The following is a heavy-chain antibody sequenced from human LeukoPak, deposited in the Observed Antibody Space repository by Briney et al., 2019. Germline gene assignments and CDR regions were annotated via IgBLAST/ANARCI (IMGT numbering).Heavy chain of an antibody. Sequence: GASVKVSCKASGYTFISYYMHWVRQAPGQGLEWMGIINPSGGSTNYAQKFQGRVTMTRDMSTSTVYMELSSLRSKDTAVYYCARPYYDILTGPPYYFDYWGQGTLVTVSS. D-gene: IGHD3-9*01. CDR1: GYTFISYY. V-gene: IGHV1-46*01. CDR2: INPSGGST. CDR3: ARPYYDILTGPPYYFDY. J-gene: IGHJ4*02.